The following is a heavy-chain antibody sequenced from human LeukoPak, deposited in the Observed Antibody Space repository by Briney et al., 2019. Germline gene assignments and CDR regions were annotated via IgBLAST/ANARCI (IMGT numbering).Heavy chain of an antibody. CDR2: IIPIFGTA. J-gene: IGHJ5*02. CDR3: ARAGDIVVVPAANWFDP. CDR1: GGTFSSYA. V-gene: IGHV1-69*05. Sequence: SVKVSCKASGGTFSSYAISWVRQAPGQGLEWMGGIIPIFGTANYAQKFQGRVTITTDESTSTAYMEPSSLRSEDTAVYYCARAGDIVVVPAANWFDPWGQGTLVTVSS. D-gene: IGHD2-2*01.